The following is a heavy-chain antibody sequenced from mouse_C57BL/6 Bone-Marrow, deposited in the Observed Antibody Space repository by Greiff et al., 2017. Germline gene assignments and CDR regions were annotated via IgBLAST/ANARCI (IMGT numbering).Heavy chain of an antibody. Sequence: VKLVESGPGLVAPSQSLSITCTVSGFSLTSYAISWVRQPPGKGLEWLGVIWTGGGTNYNSALKSRLSISKDNSKSQVFLKMNSLQTDDTARYYCARTITTVVAHWYFDVWGTGTTVTVSS. CDR2: IWTGGGT. CDR3: ARTITTVVAHWYFDV. CDR1: GFSLTSYA. J-gene: IGHJ1*03. D-gene: IGHD1-1*01. V-gene: IGHV2-9-1*01.